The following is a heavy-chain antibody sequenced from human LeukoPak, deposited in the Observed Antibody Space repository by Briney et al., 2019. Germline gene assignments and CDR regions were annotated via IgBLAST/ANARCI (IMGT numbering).Heavy chain of an antibody. J-gene: IGHJ4*02. CDR3: ARGGYCGGDCYFYY. CDR2: IYHSGST. V-gene: IGHV4-39*07. Sequence: SETLSLTCTVSGGSISSSSYYWGWIRQPPGKGLEWIGSIYHSGSTYYNPSLKSRVTISVDTSKNQFSLKLSSVTAADTAVYYCARGGYCGGDCYFYYWGQGTLVTVSS. D-gene: IGHD2-21*02. CDR1: GGSISSSSYY.